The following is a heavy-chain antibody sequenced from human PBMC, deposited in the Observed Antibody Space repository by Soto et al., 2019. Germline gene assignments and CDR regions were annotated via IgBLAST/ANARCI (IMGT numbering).Heavy chain of an antibody. V-gene: IGHV5-51*01. D-gene: IGHD6-6*01. CDR3: ARPSYSSSRYYGMDV. Sequence: GETLKISCKGSGYSFTSYWIGWVRQMPGKGLEWMGIIYPGDSDTRYSPSFEGQVTISADKSITTAYLQWSSLKASDTAMYYCARPSYSSSRYYGMDVWGQGTTVTVSS. CDR1: GYSFTSYW. CDR2: IYPGDSDT. J-gene: IGHJ6*02.